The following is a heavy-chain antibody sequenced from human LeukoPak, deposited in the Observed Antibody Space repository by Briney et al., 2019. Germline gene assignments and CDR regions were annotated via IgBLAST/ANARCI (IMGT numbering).Heavy chain of an antibody. V-gene: IGHV3-48*01. D-gene: IGHD3-22*01. Sequence: GGSLRLSCEASGFTFSSYSMNWVRQAPGKGLEWVSYISSTSDTIYYADSVKGRFTISRDNAKNSVYLQMNSLRAEDTAVYFCARSSGYPYLDYWGQGTLATVSS. J-gene: IGHJ4*02. CDR1: GFTFSSYS. CDR2: ISSTSDTI. CDR3: ARSSGYPYLDY.